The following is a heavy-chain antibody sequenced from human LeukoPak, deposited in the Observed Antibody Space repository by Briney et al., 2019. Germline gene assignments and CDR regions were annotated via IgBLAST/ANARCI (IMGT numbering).Heavy chain of an antibody. J-gene: IGHJ4*02. CDR1: GGSISSYY. CDR3: ARDTGRDGYNCGY. CDR2: IYYSGST. D-gene: IGHD5-24*01. Sequence: SETLSLTCTVSGGSISSYYWSWIRQPPGKGLEWIGYIYYSGSTNYNPSLKSRVTISVDTSKNQFSLKLRSVTAADTAVYYCARDTGRDGYNCGYWGQGTLVTVSS. V-gene: IGHV4-59*01.